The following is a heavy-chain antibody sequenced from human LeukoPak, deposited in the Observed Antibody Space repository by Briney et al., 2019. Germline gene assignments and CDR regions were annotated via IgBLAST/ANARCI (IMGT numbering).Heavy chain of an antibody. J-gene: IGHJ4*02. D-gene: IGHD3-10*01. V-gene: IGHV3-30*02. CDR3: AKEVWFGELLGLDY. CDR2: IRYDGSNK. Sequence: GGSLRLSCAAPGFTFSSYGMHWVRQAPGKGLEWVAFIRYDGSNKYYADSVKGRFTISRDNSKNTLYLQMNSLRTEDTAVYYCAKEVWFGELLGLDYWGQGTLVTVSS. CDR1: GFTFSSYG.